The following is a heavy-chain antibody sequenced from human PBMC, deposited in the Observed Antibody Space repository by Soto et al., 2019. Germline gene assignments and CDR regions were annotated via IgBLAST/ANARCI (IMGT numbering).Heavy chain of an antibody. CDR2: ISSGSSTI. CDR1: GFTFSSYS. D-gene: IGHD1-26*01. CDR3: ARDPVGATTPAEYFQH. V-gene: IGHV3-48*02. Sequence: GGSLRLSCAASGFTFSSYSMNWVRQAPGKGLEWVPYISSGSSTIYYADSVKGRFTISRDNAKNSLYLQMNSLRDEDTAVYYCARDPVGATTPAEYFQHWGQGTLVTVSS. J-gene: IGHJ1*01.